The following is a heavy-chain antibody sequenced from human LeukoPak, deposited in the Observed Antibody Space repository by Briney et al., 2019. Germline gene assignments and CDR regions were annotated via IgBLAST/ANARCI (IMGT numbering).Heavy chain of an antibody. J-gene: IGHJ4*02. D-gene: IGHD2-8*02. Sequence: GRSLRLSCAASGFTFSNCGMHWVRQAPGKELEWVAVIWYDGSYKYYADSVKGRFTISRDNSKNTLYLQMNSLRVEDTAVYYCAKDFYVGPVLARYFDYWGQGTLVTVSS. V-gene: IGHV3-33*06. CDR3: AKDFYVGPVLARYFDY. CDR2: IWYDGSYK. CDR1: GFTFSNCG.